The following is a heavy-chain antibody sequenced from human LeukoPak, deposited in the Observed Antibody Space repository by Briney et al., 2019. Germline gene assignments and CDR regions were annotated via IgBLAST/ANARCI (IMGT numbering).Heavy chain of an antibody. Sequence: QPGGSLRLTCAASGFTFSSYGMHWVRQAPGKGLEWVAVIWYDGSNKYYADSVKGRFTISRDNSKNTLYLQMNSLRAEDTAVYYCARGGGGGNWNDYWGQGTLVTVSS. CDR1: GFTFSSYG. J-gene: IGHJ4*02. CDR3: ARGGGGGNWNDY. CDR2: IWYDGSNK. D-gene: IGHD1-20*01. V-gene: IGHV3-33*01.